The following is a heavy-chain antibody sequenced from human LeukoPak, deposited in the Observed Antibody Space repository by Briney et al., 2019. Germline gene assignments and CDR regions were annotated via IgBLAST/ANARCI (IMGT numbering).Heavy chain of an antibody. J-gene: IGHJ4*02. CDR2: IYYSGST. D-gene: IGHD3-9*01. V-gene: IGHV4-59*08. CDR1: GGSISSYY. CDR3: ARASIIGDILTGYMGY. Sequence: PSETLSLTCTVSGGSISSYYWSWIRQPPGKGLEWIGYIYYSGSTNYNPSLKSRVTISVDTSKNQFSLKLSSVTAADTAVYYCARASIIGDILTGYMGYWGQGTLVTVSS.